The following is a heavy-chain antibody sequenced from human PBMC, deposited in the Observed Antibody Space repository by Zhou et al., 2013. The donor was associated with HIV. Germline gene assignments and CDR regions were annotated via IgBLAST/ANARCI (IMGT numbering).Heavy chain of an antibody. D-gene: IGHD3-22*01. CDR2: INPSGGAT. Sequence: QVQLVQSGAEVKKPGASVKVSCKASGYTFTDFYIHWVRQAPGQGLEWMGIINPSGGATTYAQKFQGRLTVTRDTSTTTVYMDLSSLRSEDTAVYYCARGPPNDSSGRRYFHRWGQGTLLSVSS. J-gene: IGHJ1*01. CDR3: ARGPPNDSSGRRYFHR. CDR1: GYTFTDFY. V-gene: IGHV1-46*01.